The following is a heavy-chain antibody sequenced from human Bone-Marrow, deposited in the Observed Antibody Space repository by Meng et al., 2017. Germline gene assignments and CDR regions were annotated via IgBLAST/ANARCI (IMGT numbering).Heavy chain of an antibody. D-gene: IGHD1-14*01. V-gene: IGHV4-4*02. J-gene: IGHJ4*02. CDR3: ARDPTGGEDHQRV. CDR2: IYHSGIT. Sequence: QPPLQESGPGLVKPSETPSLTCAVAGGSICSSNWWRWVRQPPGKGLEWIGKIYHSGITIYNPSLKSRVTMSVDNSKNQFSLKLNSMTAADTAVYYCARDPTGGEDHQRVWGQGTLVTVSS. CDR1: GGSICSSNW.